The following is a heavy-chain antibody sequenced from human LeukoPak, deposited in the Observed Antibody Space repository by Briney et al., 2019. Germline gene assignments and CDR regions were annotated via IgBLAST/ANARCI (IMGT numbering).Heavy chain of an antibody. V-gene: IGHV3-30-3*01. CDR2: ISYDGSNK. CDR1: GFTFSSYA. J-gene: IGHJ3*02. Sequence: GGSLRLSCAASGFTFSSYAMHWVRQAPGKGLEWVAVISYDGSNKYYADSVKGRFTISRDNFKNTLYLQMNSLRAEDTAVYYCARDHYYGSGADAFDIWGQGTMVTVSS. CDR3: ARDHYYGSGADAFDI. D-gene: IGHD3-10*01.